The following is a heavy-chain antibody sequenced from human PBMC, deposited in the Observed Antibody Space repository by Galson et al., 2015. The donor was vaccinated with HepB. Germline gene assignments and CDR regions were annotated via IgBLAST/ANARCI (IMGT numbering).Heavy chain of an antibody. Sequence: SLRLSCAASGFTFSTYWMHWIRQAPGKGLVWVSRVNTDGSDTNYADSVKGRFTISGDNAKNTLYLQMNSLSAEDTAVYYCARVHDFWRYNYLDVWGKGTTVTVSS. CDR3: ARVHDFWRYNYLDV. CDR2: VNTDGSDT. CDR1: GFTFSTYW. J-gene: IGHJ6*03. V-gene: IGHV3-74*01. D-gene: IGHD3-3*01.